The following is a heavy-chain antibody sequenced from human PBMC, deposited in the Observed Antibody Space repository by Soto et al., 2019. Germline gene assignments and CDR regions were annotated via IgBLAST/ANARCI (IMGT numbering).Heavy chain of an antibody. Sequence: SETLSLTCAVYGGSFSGYYWSWIRQPPGKGLEWIGEINHSGSTNYNPSLKSRVTISVDTSKNQFSLKLSSVTAADTAVYYCARKRYYDSSGLGGYYYYYGMDVWGQGTTVTV. CDR2: INHSGST. J-gene: IGHJ6*02. CDR3: ARKRYYDSSGLGGYYYYYGMDV. V-gene: IGHV4-34*01. D-gene: IGHD3-22*01. CDR1: GGSFSGYY.